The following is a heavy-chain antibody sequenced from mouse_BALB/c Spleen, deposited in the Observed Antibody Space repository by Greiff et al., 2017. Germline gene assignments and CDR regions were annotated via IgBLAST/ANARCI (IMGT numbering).Heavy chain of an antibody. V-gene: IGHV1-69*02. Sequence: QVQLQQPGAELVKPGASVKLSCKASGYTFTSYWMHWVKQRPGQGLEWIGEIDPSDSYTNYNQKFKGKATLTVDKSSSTAYMQLSSLTSEDSAVYYCARRGYDYYFDYWGQGTTLTVSA. J-gene: IGHJ2*01. CDR1: GYTFTSYW. CDR2: IDPSDSYT. D-gene: IGHD2-2*01. CDR3: ARRGYDYYFDY.